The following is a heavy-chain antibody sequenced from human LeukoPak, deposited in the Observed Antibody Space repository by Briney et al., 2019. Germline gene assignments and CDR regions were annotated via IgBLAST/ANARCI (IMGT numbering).Heavy chain of an antibody. J-gene: IGHJ6*04. V-gene: IGHV4-61*02. CDR3: AREVPSGLDV. Sequence: PSQXLSLTCTVSGGSISSGSYYWSWLRQPAGTGLERIGRIYTSGSTNYNPSLKSRVTISVDTSKNQFSLKLSSVTAADTAVYYCAREVPSGLDVWGKGTTVTVSS. CDR1: GGSISSGSYY. D-gene: IGHD6-25*01. CDR2: IYTSGST.